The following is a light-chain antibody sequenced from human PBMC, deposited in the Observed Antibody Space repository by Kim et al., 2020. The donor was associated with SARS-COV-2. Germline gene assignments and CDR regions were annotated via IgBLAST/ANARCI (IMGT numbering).Light chain of an antibody. V-gene: IGLV2-23*02. CDR1: SSDVGDYNH. J-gene: IGLJ3*02. CDR3: SSYAGNAIEV. Sequence: GQSITISCTGTSSDVGDYNHVSWYQQHPGKTPKLMIFDVNSRPSGVSNRFSGSKSGNTASLTISGLQAEDEADYYCSSYAGNAIEVFGRGTQVTVL. CDR2: DVN.